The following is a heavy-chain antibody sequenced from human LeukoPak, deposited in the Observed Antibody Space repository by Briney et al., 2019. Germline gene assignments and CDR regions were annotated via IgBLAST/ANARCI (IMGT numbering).Heavy chain of an antibody. CDR1: GFTFSSYA. V-gene: IGHV3-23*01. CDR3: AKDLGYSSGWYPEYFQH. J-gene: IGHJ1*01. CDR2: ISGSGGST. D-gene: IGHD6-19*01. Sequence: PGGSLRLSCAASGFTFSSYAMSWVRQAPGKGLEWVSAISGSGGSTYYADSVKGRFTTSRDNSKNTLYLQMNSLRAEDTAVYYCAKDLGYSSGWYPEYFQHWGQGTLVTVSS.